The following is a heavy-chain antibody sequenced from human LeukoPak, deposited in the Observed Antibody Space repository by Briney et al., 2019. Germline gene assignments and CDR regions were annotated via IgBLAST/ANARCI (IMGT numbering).Heavy chain of an antibody. D-gene: IGHD6-19*01. CDR3: VRETFIAMVGSHALDI. Sequence: PGWSLRLSCVASGFTFSSSWMHWVRQAPGKGLVWVSRIYCDGRTTDHADSVRGRFTISRDNAKNMLYLQMSGLNAEDTAVYYCVRETFIAMVGSHALDIWGQGTMVTVPS. CDR2: IYCDGRTT. J-gene: IGHJ3*02. V-gene: IGHV3-74*01. CDR1: GFTFSSSW.